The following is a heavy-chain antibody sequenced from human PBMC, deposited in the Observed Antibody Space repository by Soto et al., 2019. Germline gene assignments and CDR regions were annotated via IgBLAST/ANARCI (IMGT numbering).Heavy chain of an antibody. J-gene: IGHJ4*02. CDR2: ISYDGSNK. CDR1: GFTFSSYG. CDR3: ARDGDVNTGFGKDY. D-gene: IGHD3-16*01. Sequence: GGSLRLSCAASGFTFSSYGMHWVRQAPGKGLEWVAVISYDGSNKYYADSVKGRFTISRDNSKNTLYLQMTSLSAEDTAVYYCARDGDVNTGFGKDYWGQGTLVTVSS. V-gene: IGHV3-30*03.